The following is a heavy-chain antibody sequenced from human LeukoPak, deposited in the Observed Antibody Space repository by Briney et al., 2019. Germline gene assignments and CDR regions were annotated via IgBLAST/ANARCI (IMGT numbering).Heavy chain of an antibody. D-gene: IGHD6-6*01. J-gene: IGHJ4*02. V-gene: IGHV1-18*01. Sequence: ASVKVSCKASGYTFTSYGISWVRQPPGQGLEWMGWISAYNGNTNYAQKLQGRVTMTTDTSTSTAYMELRSLRSDDTAVYYCARAIAARSKFDYWGQGTLVTVSS. CDR3: ARAIAARSKFDY. CDR1: GYTFTSYG. CDR2: ISAYNGNT.